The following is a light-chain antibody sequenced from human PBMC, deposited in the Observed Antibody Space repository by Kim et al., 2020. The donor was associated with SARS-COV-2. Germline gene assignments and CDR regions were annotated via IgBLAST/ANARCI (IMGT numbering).Light chain of an antibody. CDR1: QTVSNF. J-gene: IGKJ1*01. V-gene: IGKV1-5*03. CDR3: HQYDHYWT. CDR2: KAS. Sequence: DIQMTQSPSTLSASVGDRITITCRASQTVSNFLAWYQQKPGKAPKVLISKASTLESGVPSRFSGSGSGTEFTLTVSSLQPDDFATYYCHQYDHYWTFGQGTKVDIK.